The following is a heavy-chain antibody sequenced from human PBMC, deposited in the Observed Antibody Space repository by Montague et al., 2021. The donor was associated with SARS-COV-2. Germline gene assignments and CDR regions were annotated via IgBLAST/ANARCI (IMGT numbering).Heavy chain of an antibody. CDR1: GGSISSGSYY. J-gene: IGHJ4*02. CDR2: ISISGST. CDR3: ARDIEVAGLFDY. Sequence: TLSLTCTVSGGSISSGSYYWSWIRQPAGKGLEWIGRISISGSTNYNPSLKSRVTISVDTSKNQFSLKPSSVTAADTAVYYCARDIEVAGLFDYWGQGTLVTVSS. D-gene: IGHD6-19*01. V-gene: IGHV4-61*02.